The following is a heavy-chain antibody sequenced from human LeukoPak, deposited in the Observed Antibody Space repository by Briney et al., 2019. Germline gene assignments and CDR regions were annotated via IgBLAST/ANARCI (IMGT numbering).Heavy chain of an antibody. CDR2: IIPIFGTA. J-gene: IGHJ6*03. CDR3: ARGYCSSTSCYRYYYYYYMDV. CDR1: GGTFSSYA. D-gene: IGHD2-2*02. Sequence: ASVKVSCKASGGTFSSYAISWVLQAPGQGLEWMGGIIPIFGTANYAQKFQGRVTITADESTSTAYMELSSLRSEDTAVYYCARGYCSSTSCYRYYYYYYMDVWGKGTTVTVSS. V-gene: IGHV1-69*13.